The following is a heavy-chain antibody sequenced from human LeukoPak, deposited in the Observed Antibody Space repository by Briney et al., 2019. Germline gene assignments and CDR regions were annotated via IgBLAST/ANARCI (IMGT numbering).Heavy chain of an antibody. Sequence: GGSLRLSCAASGFTFSSYAMSWVRQAPGKGLEWVSAISGSGGSTYYADSVKGRFTISRDNSKNTLYLQMNSLRAEDTAVYYCAKLIRYYDSSGYPYYFDYWGQGTLVTVSS. D-gene: IGHD3-22*01. CDR2: ISGSGGST. CDR1: GFTFSSYA. V-gene: IGHV3-23*01. CDR3: AKLIRYYDSSGYPYYFDY. J-gene: IGHJ4*02.